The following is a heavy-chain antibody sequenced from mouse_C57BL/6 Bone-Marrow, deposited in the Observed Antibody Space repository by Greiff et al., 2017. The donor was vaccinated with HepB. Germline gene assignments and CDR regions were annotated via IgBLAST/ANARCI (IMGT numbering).Heavy chain of an antibody. J-gene: IGHJ4*01. CDR1: GFTFSDYY. V-gene: IGHV5-12*01. CDR3: ARGPIYYGNYGYAMDY. CDR2: ISNGGGST. D-gene: IGHD2-1*01. Sequence: EVQGVESGGGLVQPGGSLKLSCAASGFTFSDYYMYWVRQTPEKRLEWVAYISNGGGSTYYPDTVKGRFTISRDNAKNTLYLQMSRLKSEDTAMYYCARGPIYYGNYGYAMDYWGQGTSVTVSS.